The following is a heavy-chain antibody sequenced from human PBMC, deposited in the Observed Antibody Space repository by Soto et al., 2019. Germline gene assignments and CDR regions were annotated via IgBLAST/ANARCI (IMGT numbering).Heavy chain of an antibody. J-gene: IGHJ4*02. CDR3: ARDCIVVVVAATHYFDY. CDR1: GYTFTTYG. Sequence: ASVKVSCKASGYTFTTYGITWVRQAPGQGLEWMGWISAYNGNTNYAQKLQGRVTMTTDTSTSTAYMELRSLRSDDTAVYYCARDCIVVVVAATHYFDYWGQGTLVTVSS. CDR2: ISAYNGNT. V-gene: IGHV1-18*01. D-gene: IGHD2-15*01.